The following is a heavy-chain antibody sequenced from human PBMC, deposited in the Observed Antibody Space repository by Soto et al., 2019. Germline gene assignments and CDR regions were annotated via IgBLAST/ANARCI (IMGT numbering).Heavy chain of an antibody. V-gene: IGHV3-30-3*01. CDR1: GFTCSSYA. Sequence: RWSLRLSCAASGFTCSSYAMHWVRQAPGKGLEWVAVISYDGSNKYYADSVKGRFTISRDNSKNTLYLQMNSLRAEDTAVYYCASGYDHFDYWGQGTLVTVSS. J-gene: IGHJ4*02. CDR3: ASGYDHFDY. D-gene: IGHD5-12*01. CDR2: ISYDGSNK.